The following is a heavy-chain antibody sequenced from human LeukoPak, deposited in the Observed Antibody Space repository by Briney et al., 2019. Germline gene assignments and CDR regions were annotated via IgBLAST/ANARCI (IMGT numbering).Heavy chain of an antibody. CDR3: ARGWYFDL. J-gene: IGHJ2*01. CDR1: GGSISSSSYY. CDR2: IYYSGST. Sequence: SETLSLTCTVSGGSISSSSYYWGWIRQPPGKGLEWIGSIYYSGSTYYNPSLKSRVTISVDTSKNQFSLKLSSVTAADTAVYYCARGWYFDLWGRGTLVTVSS. V-gene: IGHV4-39*07.